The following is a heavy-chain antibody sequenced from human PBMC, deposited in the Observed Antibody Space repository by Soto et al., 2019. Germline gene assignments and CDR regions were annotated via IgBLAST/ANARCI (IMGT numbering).Heavy chain of an antibody. V-gene: IGHV3-23*01. Sequence: GGSLRLSCTASGFTFSDSWMTWVRQAPGKGLEWVSGISASGGRTYYADSVKGRFTVSRDNSKNTMYLQMNSLRVEDTAVYKCAKDWDLLRAFDLWGQGTMVTVSS. D-gene: IGHD1-26*01. CDR1: GFTFSDSW. CDR2: ISASGGRT. CDR3: AKDWDLLRAFDL. J-gene: IGHJ3*01.